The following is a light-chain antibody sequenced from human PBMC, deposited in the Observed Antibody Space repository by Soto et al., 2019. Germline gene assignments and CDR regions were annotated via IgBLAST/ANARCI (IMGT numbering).Light chain of an antibody. CDR3: QQYNDWPRT. CDR1: QSVSSN. Sequence: EIVMTQSPATLSVSPGERATLSCRASQSVSSNLAWYQQKPGQAPRLLLYGVSTRATGIPARFSGSGSGTEFNLTISSLQSEDFAVCYCQQYNDWPRTFGPGTKVDFK. V-gene: IGKV3D-15*01. J-gene: IGKJ3*01. CDR2: GVS.